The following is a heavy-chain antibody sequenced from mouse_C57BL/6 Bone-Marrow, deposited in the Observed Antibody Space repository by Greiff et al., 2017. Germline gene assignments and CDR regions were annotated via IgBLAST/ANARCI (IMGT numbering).Heavy chain of an antibody. Sequence: QVQLQQSGPELVKPGASVKLSCKASGYTFTSYDINWVKQRPGQGLEWIGWIYPRDGSTKYNEKFKGQATLTVDTSSSTAYMELHSLTSEDSAVYFCARVNYWGGWYFDVWGTGTTVTVSS. CDR1: GYTFTSYD. CDR3: ARVNYWGGWYFDV. CDR2: IYPRDGST. D-gene: IGHD1-1*01. V-gene: IGHV1-85*01. J-gene: IGHJ1*03.